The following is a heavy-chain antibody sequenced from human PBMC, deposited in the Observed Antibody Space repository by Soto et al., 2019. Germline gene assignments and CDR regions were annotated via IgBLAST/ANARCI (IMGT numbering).Heavy chain of an antibody. J-gene: IGHJ5*02. D-gene: IGHD6-19*01. CDR2: TYYRSKWYN. Sequence: HTLSLTCAIPGNSVYSNSAAWNWIRQSPSRGLEWLGRTYYRSKWYNVYAVSVKSRITMNPDTSKNQFSLQLNSVTPEDTAVYYCERDPINSSGWYLGFVAWGQRILVTVDS. V-gene: IGHV6-1*01. CDR1: GNSVYSNSAA. CDR3: ERDPINSSGWYLGFVA.